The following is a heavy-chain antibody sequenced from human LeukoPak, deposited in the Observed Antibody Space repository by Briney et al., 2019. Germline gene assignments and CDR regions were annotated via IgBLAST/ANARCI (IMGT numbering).Heavy chain of an antibody. Sequence: GGSLRLSCAASGFIFTDYYMGWVRQAPGKGPEWVANIKQDGSEKFYVDSVKGRFTISRDNAKKSLYLQMNSLRAEDTAVYYCVRLRRNSDRSDYYYFYDYWGQGILVTVSS. CDR3: VRLRRNSDRSDYYYFYDY. CDR2: IKQDGSEK. V-gene: IGHV3-7*01. D-gene: IGHD3-22*01. J-gene: IGHJ4*02. CDR1: GFIFTDYY.